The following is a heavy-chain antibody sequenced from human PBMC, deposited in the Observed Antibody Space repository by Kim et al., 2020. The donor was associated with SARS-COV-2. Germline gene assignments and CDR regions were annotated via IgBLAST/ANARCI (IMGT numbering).Heavy chain of an antibody. CDR2: ISSSSSYI. D-gene: IGHD2-15*01. Sequence: GGSLRLSCAASGFTFSSYSMNWVRQAPGKGLEWVSSISSSSSYIYYADSVKGRFTISRDNAKNSLYLQMNSLRAEDTAVYYCATTSPRYCSGGSCRTLDWGQGTLVTVSS. CDR1: GFTFSSYS. CDR3: ATTSPRYCSGGSCRTLD. J-gene: IGHJ4*02. V-gene: IGHV3-21*01.